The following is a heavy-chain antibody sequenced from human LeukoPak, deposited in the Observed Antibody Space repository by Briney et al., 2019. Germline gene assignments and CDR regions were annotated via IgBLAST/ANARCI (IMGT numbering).Heavy chain of an antibody. V-gene: IGHV1-69*05. Sequence: ASVKVSCKASGGTFSSYAISWVRQAHGQGLEWMGGIIPIFGTANYAQKFQGRVTITTDESTSTAYMELSSLRSEDTAVYYCARGGYSGYELALNWFDPWGQGTLVTVSS. CDR1: GGTFSSYA. CDR2: IIPIFGTA. D-gene: IGHD5-12*01. J-gene: IGHJ5*02. CDR3: ARGGYSGYELALNWFDP.